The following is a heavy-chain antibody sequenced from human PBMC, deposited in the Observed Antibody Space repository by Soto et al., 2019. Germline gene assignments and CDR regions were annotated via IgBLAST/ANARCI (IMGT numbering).Heavy chain of an antibody. J-gene: IGHJ6*02. V-gene: IGHV1-69*13. CDR3: ARTSAVSGMDV. D-gene: IGHD3-10*01. CDR1: GYTFTNYG. Sequence: GASVKVSCKASGYTFTNYGISWVRQAPGQGLEWMGWIIPIFGTANYAQKFQGRVTITADESTSTAYMELSSLRSEDTAVYYCARTSAVSGMDVWGQGTTVTVSS. CDR2: IIPIFGTA.